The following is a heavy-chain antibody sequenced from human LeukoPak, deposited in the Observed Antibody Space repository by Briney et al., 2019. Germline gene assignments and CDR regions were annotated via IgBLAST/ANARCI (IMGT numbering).Heavy chain of an antibody. CDR2: IYPGDSDT. CDR3: ARRTSGSSWYSDNDAFDI. V-gene: IGHV5-51*01. Sequence: GESLKISCKGSGYSFTSYWIGWVRQMPGKGLEWMGIIYPGDSDTRYSPSFQGQVTISADKSISTAYLQWSSLKASDTAMYYCARRTSGSSWYSDNDAFDIWGQGTMVTVSS. D-gene: IGHD6-13*01. J-gene: IGHJ3*02. CDR1: GYSFTSYW.